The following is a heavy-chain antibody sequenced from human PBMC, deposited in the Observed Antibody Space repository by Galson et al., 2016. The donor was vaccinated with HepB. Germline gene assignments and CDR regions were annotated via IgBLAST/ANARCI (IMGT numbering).Heavy chain of an antibody. J-gene: IGHJ2*01. CDR1: GFTFSTYS. Sequence: SLRLSCAASGFTFSTYSMNWVRQAPGKGLGWVSFINITSGYKYYADSLKGRVTISRDNAKNSLYLQMNSLRAEDTAVYYCARPPEGDRRYFDLWGRGTLVTVSS. CDR2: INITSGYK. V-gene: IGHV3-21*01. CDR3: ARPPEGDRRYFDL. D-gene: IGHD3-16*01.